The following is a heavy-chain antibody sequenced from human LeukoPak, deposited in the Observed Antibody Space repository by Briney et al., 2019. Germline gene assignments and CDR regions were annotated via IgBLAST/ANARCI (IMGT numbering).Heavy chain of an antibody. Sequence: GASVKVSCKASGYTFTSYGISWVRQAPGQGLEWMGWISAYNGNTNYAQKLQGRVTMTTDTSTSTAYMELRSLRSDDTAVYYCARGVKVYNWNYGCWDYWGQGTLVTVSS. J-gene: IGHJ4*02. CDR2: ISAYNGNT. V-gene: IGHV1-18*01. CDR3: ARGVKVYNWNYGCWDY. CDR1: GYTFTSYG. D-gene: IGHD1-7*01.